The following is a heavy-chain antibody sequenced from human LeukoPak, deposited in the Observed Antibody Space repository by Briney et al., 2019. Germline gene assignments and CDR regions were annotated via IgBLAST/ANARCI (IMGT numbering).Heavy chain of an antibody. CDR2: ISWNSGSI. Sequence: GGSLRLSCAASGFTFDDYAMHWVRQAPGKGLEWVSGISWNSGSIGYADSVKGRFTISRDNAKNSLYLKMNSLRAEDTALYYCAAAAGSQNFDYWGQGTLVTVSS. D-gene: IGHD6-13*01. CDR3: AAAAGSQNFDY. J-gene: IGHJ4*02. V-gene: IGHV3-9*01. CDR1: GFTFDDYA.